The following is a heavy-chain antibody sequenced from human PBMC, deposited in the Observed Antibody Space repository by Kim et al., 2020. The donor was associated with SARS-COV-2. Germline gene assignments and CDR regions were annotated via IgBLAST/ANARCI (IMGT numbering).Heavy chain of an antibody. V-gene: IGHV3-11*05. D-gene: IGHD6-13*01. Sequence: GGSLRLSCTASGFTFNYYYMSWIRQAPGKGLEWVSYISSSNSYTNYADSVKGRFTISRDNAKNSLYLQMKSLRVEDTAMYYCARVSEGGSSWYYFDSWG. CDR3: ARVSEGGSSWYYFDS. CDR1: GFTFNYYY. CDR2: ISSSNSYT. J-gene: IGHJ4*01.